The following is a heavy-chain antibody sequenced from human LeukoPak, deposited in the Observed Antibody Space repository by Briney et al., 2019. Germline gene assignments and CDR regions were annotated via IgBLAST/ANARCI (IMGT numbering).Heavy chain of an antibody. CDR3: ASSHYDSSGYARPHFDY. J-gene: IGHJ4*02. V-gene: IGHV1-46*01. Sequence: ASVKVSCKASGYTFTGYYMHWVRQAPGQGLEWMGIISPSGGSTSYAQKFQGRVTMTRDTSTSTVYMELSSLRSEDTAVYYCASSHYDSSGYARPHFDYWGQGTLVTVSS. D-gene: IGHD3-22*01. CDR1: GYTFTGYY. CDR2: ISPSGGST.